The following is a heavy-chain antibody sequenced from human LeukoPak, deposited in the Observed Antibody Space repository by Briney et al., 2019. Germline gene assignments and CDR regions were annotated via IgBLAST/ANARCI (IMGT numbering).Heavy chain of an antibody. J-gene: IGHJ6*03. V-gene: IGHV3-23*01. CDR1: GFTFSNYW. D-gene: IGHD3-3*01. CDR3: ARAPSKYDFWSGYHYYYMDV. Sequence: GGSLRLSCAASGFTFSNYWMHWVRQAPGKGLEWVSAISGSGGSTYYADSVKGRFTISRDNSKNTLYLQMNSLRAEDTAVYYCARAPSKYDFWSGYHYYYMDVWGKGTTVTVSS. CDR2: ISGSGGST.